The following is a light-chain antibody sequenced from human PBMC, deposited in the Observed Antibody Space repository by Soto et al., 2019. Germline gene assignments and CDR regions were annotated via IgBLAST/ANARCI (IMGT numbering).Light chain of an antibody. Sequence: EIVLTQSPGTLSLSPGERAALACRASQSVSSSYLAWYQQKPGQAPRLLIYGASSRATGIPDRFSGSGSGTDFTLTISRLEPEDFAVYYCHQYGSSPLTFGPGTKLDIK. CDR1: QSVSSSY. J-gene: IGKJ3*01. V-gene: IGKV3-20*01. CDR3: HQYGSSPLT. CDR2: GAS.